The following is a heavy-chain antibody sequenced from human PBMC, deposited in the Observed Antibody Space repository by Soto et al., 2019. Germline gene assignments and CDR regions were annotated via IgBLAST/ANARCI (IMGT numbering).Heavy chain of an antibody. D-gene: IGHD2-15*01. Sequence: EVQLVESGGGLVQPGGSLRLSCAASGFTFYTYSMSWVRQAPGKGLEWISYIDSSGTITYYADSVKGRFTLSRDNAKNSLYLQMRSLIAEDTAVYYCTGDQSWYIGYPFDYWGPGKRVTVSS. CDR1: GFTFYTYS. CDR2: IDSSGTIT. V-gene: IGHV3-48*01. CDR3: TGDQSWYIGYPFDY. J-gene: IGHJ4*02.